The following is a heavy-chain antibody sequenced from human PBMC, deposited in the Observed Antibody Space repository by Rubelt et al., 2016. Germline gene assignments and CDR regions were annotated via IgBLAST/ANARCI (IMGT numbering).Heavy chain of an antibody. CDR2: INPNSGGT. D-gene: IGHD6-19*01. Sequence: QVQLVQSGAEVKKPGASVKVSCKASGYTFTSYAMHWVRQAPGQRLEWMGWINPNSGGTNYAQKFQGRVTMTRDTSITTAYMELGRLRSDDTAVFYCARESSSGWYIDYWGQGTLVTVSS. CDR1: GYTFTSYA. V-gene: IGHV1-2*02. J-gene: IGHJ4*02. CDR3: ARESSSGWYIDY.